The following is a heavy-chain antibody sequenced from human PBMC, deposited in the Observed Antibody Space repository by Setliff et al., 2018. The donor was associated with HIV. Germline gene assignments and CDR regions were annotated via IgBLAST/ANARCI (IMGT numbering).Heavy chain of an antibody. D-gene: IGHD6-6*01. CDR1: GYTFTSYY. CDR3: ARDPAPSSSASYFQH. J-gene: IGHJ1*01. V-gene: IGHV1-46*01. CDR2: INPSSGST. Sequence: ASVKVSCKASGYTFTSYYMHWVRQAPGQGLEWMGIINPSSGSTTYAQKFQGRVTMTRDTSTSTVYMELRSLRSEDTAVHYCARDPAPSSSASYFQHWGQGTPVTAPQ.